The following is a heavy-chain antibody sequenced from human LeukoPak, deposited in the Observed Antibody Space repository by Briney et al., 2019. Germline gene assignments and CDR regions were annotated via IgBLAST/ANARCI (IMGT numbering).Heavy chain of an antibody. J-gene: IGHJ4*02. CDR1: GFIISSDY. CDR2: IYRGDAT. D-gene: IGHD3-16*01. Sequence: SGGSLRLSCAASGFIISSDYMSWVRQAPGKGLEWVSVIYRGDATYYAESVKGRFTISRDSSKNTLYLQMNSLSAEDTAMYYCVREIGNSGNYDWGQGTLVTVSS. CDR3: VREIGNSGNYD. V-gene: IGHV3-53*01.